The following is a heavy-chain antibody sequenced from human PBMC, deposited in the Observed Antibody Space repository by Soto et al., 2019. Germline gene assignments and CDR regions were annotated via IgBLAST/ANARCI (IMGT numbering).Heavy chain of an antibody. J-gene: IGHJ4*02. Sequence: EVQLVESGGDLVQPGGSLRLSCVASGFALSSFWMTWVRQAPGKGLEWVAKIQGDGSEQNYVDSVRGRFTISRDNAKNSVYLQMNSLRVADTAVYYCTRNQVKADYWGQGTLVTVSS. V-gene: IGHV3-7*01. CDR3: TRNQVKADY. D-gene: IGHD3-22*01. CDR1: GFALSSFW. CDR2: IQGDGSEQ.